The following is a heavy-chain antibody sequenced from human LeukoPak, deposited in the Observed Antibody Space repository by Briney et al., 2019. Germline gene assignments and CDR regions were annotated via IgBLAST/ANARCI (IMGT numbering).Heavy chain of an antibody. CDR2: VNPSGGST. V-gene: IGHV1-46*01. Sequence: GASVKVSCKASGYTFTSYYMHWVRQAPGQGLEWMGIVNPSGGSTSYAQKFQGRVTMTRDMSTSTVYMELSSLRSEDTAVYYCARTEDYDYVWGSYRSFDYWGQGTLVTVSS. CDR3: ARTEDYDYVWGSYRSFDY. J-gene: IGHJ4*02. CDR1: GYTFTSYY. D-gene: IGHD3-16*02.